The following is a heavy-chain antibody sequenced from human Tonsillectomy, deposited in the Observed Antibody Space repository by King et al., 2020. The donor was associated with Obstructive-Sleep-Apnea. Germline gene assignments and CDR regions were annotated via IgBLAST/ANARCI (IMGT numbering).Heavy chain of an antibody. CDR3: ARVKFEDSSGYYYFDY. D-gene: IGHD3-22*01. J-gene: IGHJ4*02. V-gene: IGHV4-59*01. Sequence: VQLQESGPGLVKPSETLSLTCTVSGGSISSYYWSWIRQPPGKGLEWIGYIYYSGSTNYNPSLKSRVTKSVDKSKNQFSLKLSSVTAADTAVYYCARVKFEDSSGYYYFDYWGQGTLVTVSS. CDR1: GGSISSYY. CDR2: IYYSGST.